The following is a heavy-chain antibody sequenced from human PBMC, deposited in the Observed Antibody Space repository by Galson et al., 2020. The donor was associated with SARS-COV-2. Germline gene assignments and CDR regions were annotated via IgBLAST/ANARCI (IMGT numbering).Heavy chain of an antibody. Sequence: ASETLSLTCTVSGGSISSYYWSWIRQPPGKGLEWIGYIYYSGSTNYNPSLKSRVTISVDTSKNQFSLKLSSVTAADTAVYYCARDIMVRGGGYYYYYGMDVWGQGTTVTVSS. CDR1: GGSISSYY. J-gene: IGHJ6*02. CDR3: ARDIMVRGGGYYYYYGMDV. V-gene: IGHV4-59*01. D-gene: IGHD3-10*01. CDR2: IYYSGST.